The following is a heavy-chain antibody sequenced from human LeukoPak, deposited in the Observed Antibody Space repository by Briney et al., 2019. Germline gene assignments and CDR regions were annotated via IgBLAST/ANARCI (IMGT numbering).Heavy chain of an antibody. CDR2: ISAYNANT. V-gene: IGHV1-18*01. J-gene: IGHJ4*02. CDR1: GYTFTNYG. D-gene: IGHD3-22*01. CDR3: ARSHSGSLRAPFDY. Sequence: GASVKVSCKASGYTFTNYGSIWMRQAPGQGLEWMGWISAYNANTNYPQKVQGRVTLTTDTSTSTAYMELRSLTSDDTAVYYCARSHSGSLRAPFDYWGQGTLVSVSS.